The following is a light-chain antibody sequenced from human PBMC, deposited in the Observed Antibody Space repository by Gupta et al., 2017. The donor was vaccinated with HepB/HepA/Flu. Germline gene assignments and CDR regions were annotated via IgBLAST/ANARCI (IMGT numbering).Light chain of an antibody. CDR3: LLHMLSGMRI. Sequence: QTVVTQEPSFSVSPGGTVTLTCGLSSGSVSTNYYPSWYQQTPGQTPRTLIYNTNIRSSGVPDRFSGSILGNKAALTITGAQADDESDYYCLLHMLSGMRIFGGGTKLTVL. CDR1: SGSVSTNYY. J-gene: IGLJ2*01. CDR2: NTN. V-gene: IGLV8-61*01.